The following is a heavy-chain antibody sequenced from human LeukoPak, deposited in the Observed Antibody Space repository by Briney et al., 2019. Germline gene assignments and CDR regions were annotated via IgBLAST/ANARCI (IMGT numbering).Heavy chain of an antibody. V-gene: IGHV3-21*01. Sequence: GGSLRLSCAASGFTFSVYSMNWVRQAPGKGLEWVSSISSSSSVIFYSDSVKGRFTISRDNAKNSLYLQMNSLRAEDTAVYYCARGGSGATRDDTFDIWGQGTMVTVSS. D-gene: IGHD3-16*01. CDR1: GFTFSVYS. J-gene: IGHJ3*02. CDR2: ISSSSSVI. CDR3: ARGGSGATRDDTFDI.